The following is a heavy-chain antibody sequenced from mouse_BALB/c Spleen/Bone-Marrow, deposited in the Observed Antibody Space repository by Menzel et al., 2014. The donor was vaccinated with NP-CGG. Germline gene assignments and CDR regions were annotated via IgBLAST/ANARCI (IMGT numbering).Heavy chain of an antibody. CDR2: ISYSGNT. V-gene: IGHV3-8*02. CDR3: ATYDGYCFDY. J-gene: IGHJ2*01. CDR1: GDSITSGY. D-gene: IGHD2-3*01. Sequence: EVKLQESGPSLVKPSQTLSLTCSVTGDSITSGYWDWIRKFPGSKLEYMGYISYSGNTYYNPSLKSRISITRDTSKNQYYLQLNAVTTEDTATYYCATYDGYCFDYWGQGTTLTVSS.